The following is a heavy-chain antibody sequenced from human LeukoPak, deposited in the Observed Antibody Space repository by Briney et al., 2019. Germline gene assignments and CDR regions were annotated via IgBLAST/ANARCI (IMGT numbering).Heavy chain of an antibody. D-gene: IGHD4-17*01. CDR3: ARETVTYEGYYYMNV. CDR2: IKQDGSEK. Sequence: GGSLRLSCAASRFTFSSYWMTWVRQAPGKGLEWVASIKQDGSEKYYVDSLKGRFTISRDNAKNSLYLQMNSLRAEDTAVYYCARETVTYEGYYYMNVWGKGTTVTISS. CDR1: RFTFSSYW. J-gene: IGHJ6*03. V-gene: IGHV3-7*01.